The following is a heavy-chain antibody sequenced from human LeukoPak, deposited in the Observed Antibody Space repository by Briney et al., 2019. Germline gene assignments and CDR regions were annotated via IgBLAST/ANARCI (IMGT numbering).Heavy chain of an antibody. CDR3: ASTPEIYCSGSSCYSGWGWFDP. Sequence: PSETLSLTCTVSGGSISSYYWSWIRQPPGKGLEWIGYIYYSGSTNYNPSLKSRVTISVDTSKNQFSLKLSSVTAADTAVYYCASTPEIYCSGSSCYSGWGWFDPWGQGTLVTVSS. J-gene: IGHJ5*02. D-gene: IGHD2-15*01. V-gene: IGHV4-59*13. CDR1: GGSISSYY. CDR2: IYYSGST.